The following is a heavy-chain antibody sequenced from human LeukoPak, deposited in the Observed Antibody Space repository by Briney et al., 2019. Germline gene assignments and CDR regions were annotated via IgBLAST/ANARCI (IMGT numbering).Heavy chain of an antibody. Sequence: GGSLRLSCAASGFTFNNYWIHWVRQVPGKGLVWVSRINNDGSSASYVDSVKGRFTISRDNAKNTLFLQMNSLRAEDTAVYYCARARMGSSGWYPFGSVYWGQGTLVTVSS. CDR1: GFTFNNYW. V-gene: IGHV3-74*01. J-gene: IGHJ4*02. D-gene: IGHD6-19*01. CDR2: INNDGSSA. CDR3: ARARMGSSGWYPFGSVY.